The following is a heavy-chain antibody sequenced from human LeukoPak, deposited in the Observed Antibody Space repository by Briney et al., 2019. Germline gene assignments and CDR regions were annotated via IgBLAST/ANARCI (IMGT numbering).Heavy chain of an antibody. D-gene: IGHD6-19*01. CDR3: ARAPYTSGWYRGDNDY. CDR2: ISGSSGTR. V-gene: IGHV3-48*01. CDR1: GFTFSSYS. J-gene: IGHJ4*02. Sequence: GGSLRLSCAASGFTFSSYSMNWVRQAPGKGLEWVSYISGSSGTRYYADSVKGRFTISRDNAKNSLYLQMNRLRAEDTAVYYCARAPYTSGWYRGDNDYWGQGTLVTVSS.